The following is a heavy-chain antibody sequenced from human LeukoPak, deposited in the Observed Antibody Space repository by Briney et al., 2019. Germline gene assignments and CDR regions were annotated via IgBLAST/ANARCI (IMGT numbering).Heavy chain of an antibody. D-gene: IGHD2-2*01. V-gene: IGHV3-23*01. CDR3: AKELGYCSSTSCFSAFDY. CDR2: ISGSDGST. J-gene: IGHJ4*02. Sequence: GGSLRLSCAASGFTFSSYAMSWVRQAPGKGLEWVSAISGSDGSTYYADSVKGRFTISRDNSKNTLYLQMNSLRAEDTAVYYCAKELGYCSSTSCFSAFDYWGQGTLVTVSS. CDR1: GFTFSSYA.